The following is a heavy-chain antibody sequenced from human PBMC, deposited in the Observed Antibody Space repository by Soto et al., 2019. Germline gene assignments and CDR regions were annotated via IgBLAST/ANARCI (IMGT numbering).Heavy chain of an antibody. D-gene: IGHD2-2*01. CDR2: VSKSDYT. J-gene: IGHJ4*02. V-gene: IGHV3-21*01. CDR1: GFYFNNYG. CDR3: AREDSIIIPAVSDF. Sequence: GGSLRLSCAVSGFYFNNYGINWVRQPPGKGLEWVSSVSKSDYTYYSDSVRGRFTISRDNAKNSVSLQTNSLRAEDTAVYYCAREDSIIIPAVSDFWGQGTLVTVSS.